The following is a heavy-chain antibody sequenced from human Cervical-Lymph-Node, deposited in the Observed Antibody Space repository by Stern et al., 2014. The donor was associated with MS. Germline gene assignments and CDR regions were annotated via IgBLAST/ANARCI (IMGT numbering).Heavy chain of an antibody. V-gene: IGHV4-4*02. J-gene: IGHJ6*02. CDR3: AGIFGDYGYYYYGMDV. CDR1: GASISISNW. Sequence: QVQLVESGPGLVKPSGTLSLTCAVSGASISISNWWSWVRQPPGKGLEWXGAIHHSGNTKYNPSLKSRVTMSVDKSKNHFSLNLSSVTVADTAVYYCAGIFGDYGYYYYGMDVWGQGTTVTVSS. CDR2: IHHSGNT. D-gene: IGHD4-17*01.